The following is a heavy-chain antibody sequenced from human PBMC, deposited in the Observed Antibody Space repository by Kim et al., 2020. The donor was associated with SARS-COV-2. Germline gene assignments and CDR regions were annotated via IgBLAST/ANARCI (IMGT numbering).Heavy chain of an antibody. J-gene: IGHJ4*02. Sequence: GGSLRLSCAVSGFTFSSYAMHWVRQAPGKGLEWVAVISYDGSNKYYADSVKGRFTISRDNSKNTLYLQMNSLRVEETAVYYCVRGTDLELIGFLYWGQGTLVTVSS. CDR1: GFTFSSYA. CDR3: VRGTDLELIGFLY. CDR2: ISYDGSNK. D-gene: IGHD1-1*01. V-gene: IGHV3-30*04.